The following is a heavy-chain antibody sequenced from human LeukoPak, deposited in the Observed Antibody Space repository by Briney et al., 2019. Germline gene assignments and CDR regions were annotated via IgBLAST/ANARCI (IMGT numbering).Heavy chain of an antibody. D-gene: IGHD3-22*01. CDR2: INSDGSST. J-gene: IGHJ3*02. Sequence: GGSLRLSCAASGFTLSSYWMHWVRQAPGKGLVWVSRINSDGSSTSYADSVKGRFTISRDISKNTLYLQMDSLRAEDTAVYYCAKDRVTMIVVVAFDIWGQGTMVTVSS. V-gene: IGHV3-74*01. CDR3: AKDRVTMIVVVAFDI. CDR1: GFTLSSYW.